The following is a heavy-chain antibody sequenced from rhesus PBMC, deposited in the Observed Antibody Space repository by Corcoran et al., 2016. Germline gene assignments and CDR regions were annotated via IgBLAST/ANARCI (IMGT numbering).Heavy chain of an antibody. J-gene: IGHJ4*01. D-gene: IGHD6-19*01. V-gene: IGHV3S5*01. Sequence: EVQLVETGGGWVQPGGSLRLPCAASGFTFSSYGMSWVRQAPGKGLEWVSGISYTGGSTYYADSVKGRFTISRDNSKNTLSLQMNSLRAEDTAVYYCGRVYSSSYVDYWGQGVLVTVSS. CDR3: GRVYSSSYVDY. CDR2: ISYTGGST. CDR1: GFTFSSYG.